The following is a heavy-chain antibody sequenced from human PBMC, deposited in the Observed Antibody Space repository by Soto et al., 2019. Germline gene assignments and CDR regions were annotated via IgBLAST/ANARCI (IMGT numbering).Heavy chain of an antibody. CDR2: IFYTGST. V-gene: IGHV4-39*01. CDR1: GGSTRSSNYY. D-gene: IGHD3-16*02. J-gene: IGHJ3*02. CDR3: ARQSIPIGEVIARDGFDI. Sequence: QLQLQESGPGLVKPSETLSLTCSVSGGSTRSSNYYWAWIRQPPGKGLEWIGSIFYTGSTDYSPSLKSRVTISAYTSNNQFSLKLSSVTAADTAVYYCARQSIPIGEVIARDGFDIWGQGTMVTVSS.